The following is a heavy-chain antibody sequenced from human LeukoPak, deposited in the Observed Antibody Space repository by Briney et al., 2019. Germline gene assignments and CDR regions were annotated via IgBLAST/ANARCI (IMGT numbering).Heavy chain of an antibody. D-gene: IGHD5/OR15-5a*01. CDR3: ARGRGDSVYNSLDY. CDR2: INPNSGDT. V-gene: IGHV1-2*02. Sequence: GASVKVSFKSSGYTFTGYYIHWVRQAPGQGLEWMGWINPNSGDTNFAHTFQSSVTMTRDTSISTAYMQLSSLVSVDTAIDYYARGRGDSVYNSLDYWGEGNLVTVSS. J-gene: IGHJ4*02. CDR1: GYTFTGYY.